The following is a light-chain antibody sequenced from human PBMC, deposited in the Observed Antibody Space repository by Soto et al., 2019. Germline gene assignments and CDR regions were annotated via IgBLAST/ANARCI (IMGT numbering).Light chain of an antibody. CDR1: QGGTTAY. Sequence: GWTQSQGTLYLSPGERATLSCRARQGGTTAYLAWYQHKSGQAPRLHIYCASNRATGIPDRFSGSGSGREFNLPISRLEPEEFEVYDYHQNGDSPLFTSDPRTKGD. V-gene: IGKV3-20*01. J-gene: IGKJ3*01. CDR3: HQNGDSPLFT. CDR2: CAS.